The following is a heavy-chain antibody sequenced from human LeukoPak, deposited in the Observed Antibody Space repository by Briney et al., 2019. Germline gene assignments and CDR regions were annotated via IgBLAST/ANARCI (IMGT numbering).Heavy chain of an antibody. J-gene: IGHJ4*02. CDR3: ARTYSGYEYYFDY. D-gene: IGHD5-12*01. CDR1: GFTFSSYG. CDR2: IRHDGSNK. Sequence: GGSLRLSCAASGFTFSSYGIHWVRQAPGKGLEGVAFIRHDGSNKYYADSVKGRFTISRDNFKNTLNLQMNTLRPEDTAVYYCARTYSGYEYYFDYWGQGTLVTVSS. V-gene: IGHV3-30*02.